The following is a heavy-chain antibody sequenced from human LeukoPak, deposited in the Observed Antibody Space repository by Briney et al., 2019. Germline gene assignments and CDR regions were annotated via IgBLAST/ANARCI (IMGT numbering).Heavy chain of an antibody. CDR2: IYYTGST. J-gene: IGHJ4*02. D-gene: IGHD6-13*01. CDR1: GGSISNYY. V-gene: IGHV4-59*01. Sequence: SETLSLTCTVSGGSISNYYWNWIRQPPGKGLEWIGYIYYTGSTNYNPSLKSRVTMSVDTSKNQFSLNLKSVTPEDTAVYYCARNLIPEQLVLNFWGQGTLVTVSS. CDR3: ARNLIPEQLVLNF.